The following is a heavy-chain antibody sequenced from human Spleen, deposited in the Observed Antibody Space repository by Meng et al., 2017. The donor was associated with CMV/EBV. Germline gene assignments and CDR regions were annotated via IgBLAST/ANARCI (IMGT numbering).Heavy chain of an antibody. D-gene: IGHD6-6*01. Sequence: SCAASGFTISNAWMSWVRQAPGKGLEWVGRIKSKTDGGTTDYAAPVKGRFSISRDDSKNTLYLQMNSLKTEDTAVYYCTTDRQLVRHAYYYYGMDVWGQGTTVTVSS. CDR3: TTDRQLVRHAYYYYGMDV. CDR2: IKSKTDGGTT. CDR1: GFTISNAW. J-gene: IGHJ6*02. V-gene: IGHV3-15*01.